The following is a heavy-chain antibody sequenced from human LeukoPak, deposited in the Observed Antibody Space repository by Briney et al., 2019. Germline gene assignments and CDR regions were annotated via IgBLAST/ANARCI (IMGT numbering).Heavy chain of an antibody. V-gene: IGHV4-59*01. CDR3: ARAPDSIDWYFDL. D-gene: IGHD4-11*01. CDR1: GGSISSYF. J-gene: IGHJ2*01. CDR2: IYYSGST. Sequence: PSETLSLTCTVSGGSISSYFWSWIRQPPGKGLEWIGYIYYSGSTNYNPSLKSRVTISVDTSKNQFSLKLSSVTAADTAVYYCARAPDSIDWYFDLWGRGTLVTVSS.